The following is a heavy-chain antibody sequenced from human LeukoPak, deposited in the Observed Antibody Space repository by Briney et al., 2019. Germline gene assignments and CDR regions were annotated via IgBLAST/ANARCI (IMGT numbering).Heavy chain of an antibody. CDR2: IIPIFGTA. J-gene: IGHJ3*02. V-gene: IGHV1-69*05. Sequence: SVKVSCKASGGTFSSYAISWVRQAPGQGLEWMGRIIPIFGTANYAQKFQGRVTITTDESTSTAYMELSSLRSEDTAVYYCARENVDTADDAFDIWGQGTMVTVFS. D-gene: IGHD5-18*01. CDR1: GGTFSSYA. CDR3: ARENVDTADDAFDI.